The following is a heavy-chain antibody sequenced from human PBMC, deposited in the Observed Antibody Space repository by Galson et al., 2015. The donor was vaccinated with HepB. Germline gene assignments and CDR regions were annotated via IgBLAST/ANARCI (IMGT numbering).Heavy chain of an antibody. CDR1: GFTFSSYA. V-gene: IGHV3-23*01. CDR3: AKKGEMATDLGYFDL. CDR2: ISGSGGST. D-gene: IGHD5-24*01. J-gene: IGHJ2*01. Sequence: SLRLSCAASGFTFSSYAMSWVRQAPGKGLEWVSAISGSGGSTYYADSVKGRFTISRDNSKNTLYLQMNSLGAEDTAVYYCAKKGEMATDLGYFDLWGRGTLVTVSS.